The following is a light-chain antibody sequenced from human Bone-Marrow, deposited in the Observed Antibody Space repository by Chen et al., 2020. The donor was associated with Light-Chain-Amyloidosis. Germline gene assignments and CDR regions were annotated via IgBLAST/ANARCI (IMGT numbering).Light chain of an antibody. Sequence: QSALTQPASVSGSPGQSITISCTGTSSDVGGDNHVSWYQQHPDKAPKLMIYEVTNRPSWVPDRFSGSKSYNPASLTISGLQTEDEADYFCSSYTITNTLGFGSGTRVTVL. CDR2: EVT. CDR3: SSYTITNTLG. V-gene: IGLV2-14*01. CDR1: SSDVGGDNH. J-gene: IGLJ1*01.